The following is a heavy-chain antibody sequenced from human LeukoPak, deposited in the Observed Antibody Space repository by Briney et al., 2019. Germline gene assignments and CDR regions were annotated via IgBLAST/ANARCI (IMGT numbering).Heavy chain of an antibody. V-gene: IGHV3-23*01. CDR2: ISGSGGST. Sequence: PGGSLRLSCAASGFTFSSYAMSWVRRAPGKGLEWVSAISGSGGSTYYADSVKGRFTISRDNSKNTLFLQMNSLRAEDTAIYYCAKSSAPGGYYYYGMDVWGQGTTVTVSS. D-gene: IGHD6-19*01. CDR1: GFTFSSYA. J-gene: IGHJ6*02. CDR3: AKSSAPGGYYYYGMDV.